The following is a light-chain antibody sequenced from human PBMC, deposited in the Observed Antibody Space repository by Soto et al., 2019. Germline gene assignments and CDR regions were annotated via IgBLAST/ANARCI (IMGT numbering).Light chain of an antibody. Sequence: EIVLTQSPGTLSSSPGERATLSCRASQSVSSSYLAWYQQKPGQAPRLLIYGASSRATGIPDRFSGSGSGTDFTLTISRLEPEDFAVYYCQHYGSSWTFGQGTKV. J-gene: IGKJ1*01. CDR2: GAS. V-gene: IGKV3-20*01. CDR1: QSVSSSY. CDR3: QHYGSSWT.